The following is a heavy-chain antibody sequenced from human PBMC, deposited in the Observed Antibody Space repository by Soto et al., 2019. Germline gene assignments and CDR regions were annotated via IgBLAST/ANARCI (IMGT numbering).Heavy chain of an antibody. D-gene: IGHD2-15*01. CDR1: GYTFTSYG. Sequence: ASVKVSCKASGYTFTSYGISWVRQAPGQGLEWMGWISAYNGNTNYAQKLQGRVTMTTDTSTSTAYMELRSLRSDDTAVYYCARDLGYCSGGSCRTSLIAYWGQGTLVTVSS. CDR3: ARDLGYCSGGSCRTSLIAY. V-gene: IGHV1-18*01. CDR2: ISAYNGNT. J-gene: IGHJ4*02.